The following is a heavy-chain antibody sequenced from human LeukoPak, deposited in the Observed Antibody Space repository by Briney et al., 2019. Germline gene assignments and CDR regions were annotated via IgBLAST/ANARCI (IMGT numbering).Heavy chain of an antibody. CDR2: IYTSGST. V-gene: IGHV4-4*07. CDR3: ARESPQKWSSGWYRRESDAFDI. J-gene: IGHJ3*02. Sequence: SETLSLTCTVSGGSISNYYWSWIRQPAGKGLEWIGRIYTSGSTNYNPSLKSRVTMSVDTSKNQFSLKLSSVTAADTAVYYCARESPQKWSSGWYRRESDAFDIWGQGTMVTVSS. CDR1: GGSISNYY. D-gene: IGHD6-19*01.